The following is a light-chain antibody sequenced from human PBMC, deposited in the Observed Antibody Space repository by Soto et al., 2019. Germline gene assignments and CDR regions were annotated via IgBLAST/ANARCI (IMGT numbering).Light chain of an antibody. Sequence: DIQLTQSPCFLSASVGDRVTITCRASQDINTYLAWYQQKPGKARKLLIFAASTLQNGVPSRFSGSGSGTEFTVTITSLQPEDFATYYCQQRKSYPITFGQGTRLEIK. V-gene: IGKV1-9*01. J-gene: IGKJ5*01. CDR2: AAS. CDR3: QQRKSYPIT. CDR1: QDINTY.